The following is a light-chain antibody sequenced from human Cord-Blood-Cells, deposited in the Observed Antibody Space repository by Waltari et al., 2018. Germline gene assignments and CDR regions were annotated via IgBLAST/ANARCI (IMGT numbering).Light chain of an antibody. CDR2: EGS. V-gene: IGLV2-23*01. CDR3: CSYAGRDVV. Sequence: QSALTQPAPVSGSPGQSITIPCTGTSSDVGSYNLFSWYQQHPGKAPKLMIYEGSKRPSGVSNRFSGSKSGNTASLTISGLQAEDEADYYCCSYAGRDVVFGGGTKLTVL. J-gene: IGLJ2*01. CDR1: SSDVGSYNL.